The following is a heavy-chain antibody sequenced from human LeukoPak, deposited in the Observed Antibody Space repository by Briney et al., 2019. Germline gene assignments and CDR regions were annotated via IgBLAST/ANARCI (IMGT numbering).Heavy chain of an antibody. V-gene: IGHV3-53*01. CDR3: ARDGGGYCNSSSCYGGAFDI. CDR1: TFPDCTIY. Sequence: GGSLTLSCAPSTFPDCTIYMRGVRHARGRGGECVLLISSGGSTYSVDSVKGLFTSSSNYSKNTLYLQMHSMRAEDTAVYYCARDGGGYCNSSSCYGGAFDIWGQGTMVTVSS. J-gene: IGHJ3*02. D-gene: IGHD2-2*01. CDR2: ISSGGST.